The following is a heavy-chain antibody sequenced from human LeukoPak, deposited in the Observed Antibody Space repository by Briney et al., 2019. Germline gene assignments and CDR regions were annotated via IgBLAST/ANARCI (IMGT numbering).Heavy chain of an antibody. CDR3: AKDISVLRYFDWLPKGPDY. CDR1: GFTFSSYA. D-gene: IGHD3-9*01. Sequence: PGGSPRLSCAVSGFTFSSYAMSWVRQAPGKGLEWVSAISGSGGSTYYADSVKGRFTISRDNSKNTLYLQMNSLRAEDTAVYYCAKDISVLRYFDWLPKGPDYWGQGTLVTVSS. J-gene: IGHJ4*02. V-gene: IGHV3-23*01. CDR2: ISGSGGST.